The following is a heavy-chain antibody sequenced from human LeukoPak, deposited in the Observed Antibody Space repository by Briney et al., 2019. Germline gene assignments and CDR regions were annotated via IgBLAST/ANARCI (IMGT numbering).Heavy chain of an antibody. J-gene: IGHJ4*02. V-gene: IGHV1-69*06. CDR2: IIPIFGTA. D-gene: IGHD4-17*01. CDR1: GGTFTSYA. CDR3: ARVGDYGDSSFDY. Sequence: ASVKVSCKASGGTFTSYAITWVRQAPGQGLEWMGGIIPIFGTANYAQKFQGRVTITADNSTSTAYMELSSLRSEDTAVYYSARVGDYGDSSFDYWGQGTLVTVSS.